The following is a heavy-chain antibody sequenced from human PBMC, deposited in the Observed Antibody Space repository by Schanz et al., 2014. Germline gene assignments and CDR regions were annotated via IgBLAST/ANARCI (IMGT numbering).Heavy chain of an antibody. J-gene: IGHJ4*02. CDR2: INGSGNAT. D-gene: IGHD3-9*01. V-gene: IGHV3-23*01. CDR1: GFTFATSA. Sequence: EVQLLESGGGLVQPGGSLRLSCAASGFTFATSAMSWVRQAPGKGLEWVAAINGSGNATYYADSVKGRFTISRDNSKNTLYLQMNSLRAEDTAVYYCAKDHAGSDILTALGNWGQGTLVTVSS. CDR3: AKDHAGSDILTALGN.